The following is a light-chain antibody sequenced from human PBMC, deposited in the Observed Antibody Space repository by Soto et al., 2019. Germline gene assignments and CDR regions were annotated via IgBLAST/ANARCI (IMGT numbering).Light chain of an antibody. Sequence: QSALTLPRSVSGSPGQSVTISCTGTSSDVGGYNYVSWYQQHPGKAPKVMIYDVSERPSGVPDRFSGSKSGNTASLTISGLQAEDEADYYCCSYAGSPRYGLGTGTKVTVL. V-gene: IGLV2-11*01. CDR2: DVS. J-gene: IGLJ1*01. CDR1: SSDVGGYNY. CDR3: CSYAGSPRYG.